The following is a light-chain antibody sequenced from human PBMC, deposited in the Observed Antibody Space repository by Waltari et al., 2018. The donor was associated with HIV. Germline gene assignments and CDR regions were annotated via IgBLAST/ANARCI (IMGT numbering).Light chain of an antibody. CDR3: SSFTSDATVL. Sequence: QSALTQPASVSGSPGQAVTISCTGTSRDVGGYTYVSWYQQHPGKVPKFLIFQINNRASGVSSRFSGSKAGNTATLTISGLQAEDEADYYCSSFTSDATVLFGGGTKLTV. CDR2: QIN. V-gene: IGLV2-14*03. CDR1: SRDVGGYTY. J-gene: IGLJ2*01.